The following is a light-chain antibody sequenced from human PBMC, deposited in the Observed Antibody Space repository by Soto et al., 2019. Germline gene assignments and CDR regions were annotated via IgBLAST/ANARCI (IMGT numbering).Light chain of an antibody. CDR2: GAS. J-gene: IGKJ2*01. CDR3: QQYGGSPPYT. V-gene: IGKV3-20*01. Sequence: EIVLTQSPGTLSLSPGERATLSCRASQSISSSYLAWYQQKPGQAPRLLIYGASSRATGIPDRFSGSGSGTAFSLSISTLEPEDFAVYYCQQYGGSPPYTFGQGTKLEIK. CDR1: QSISSSY.